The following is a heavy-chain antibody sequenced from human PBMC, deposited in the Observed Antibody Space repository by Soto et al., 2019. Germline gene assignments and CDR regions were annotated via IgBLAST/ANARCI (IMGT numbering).Heavy chain of an antibody. CDR1: GGSSMGYY. V-gene: IGHV4-34*01. D-gene: IGHD5-12*01. CDR3: ARVDIVTTNWFDP. CDR2: INHRGYT. J-gene: IGHJ5*02. Sequence: QVQLQQWGAGLLKPSETLSLTGAVYGGSSMGYYWSGIRQPPGKGLEWIGEINHRGYTTYNPSLKSRVTISVDTSKNQFSLKLSSVTAADTAVYYCARVDIVTTNWFDPWGQGTPVTVSS.